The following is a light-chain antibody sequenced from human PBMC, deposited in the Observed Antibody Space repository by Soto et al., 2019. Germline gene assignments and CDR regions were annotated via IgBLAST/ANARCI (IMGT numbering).Light chain of an antibody. J-gene: IGLJ1*01. V-gene: IGLV2-14*01. CDR3: SSYTAGGTI. Sequence: QSALTQPPSVSGSPGQSVTISCTGTSSDVGAYNFVSWYQQYPGKAPKLIIFDVSNRPSGVSNRFSGSKSGNTASLTISGLQAEDEADYYCSSYTAGGTIFGTGTKLTVL. CDR1: SSDVGAYNF. CDR2: DVS.